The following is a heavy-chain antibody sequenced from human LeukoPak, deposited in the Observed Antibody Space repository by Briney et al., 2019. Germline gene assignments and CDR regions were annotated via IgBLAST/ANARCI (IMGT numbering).Heavy chain of an antibody. Sequence: GWSLRLSCAASGFTFSSYEMNWARHAPGKGLEWISYISSSGSTMYADSVKGRFTISRENAKNSLYLQMNSLRAEDTGIYYCARHNGWYDYWGQGTLVNVSS. CDR3: ARHNGWYDY. D-gene: IGHD6-19*01. CDR1: GFTFSSYE. V-gene: IGHV3-48*03. J-gene: IGHJ4*02. CDR2: ISSSGSTM.